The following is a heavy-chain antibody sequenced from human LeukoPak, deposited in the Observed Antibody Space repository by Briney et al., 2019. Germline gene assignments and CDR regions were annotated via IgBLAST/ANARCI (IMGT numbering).Heavy chain of an antibody. D-gene: IGHD6-19*01. CDR2: IYYTGST. J-gene: IGHJ4*02. CDR1: GGAITNYY. V-gene: IGHV4-59*01. CDR3: ARNSGPVAGTSPPFDY. Sequence: SETLSLTCGVSGGAITNYYWNWIRQAPGKGLEWLGYIYYTGSTTYNPSVKSRITISLDTSKKQISLKLRSVTAADTAVYYCARNSGPVAGTSPPFDYWGQGTLVTVSS.